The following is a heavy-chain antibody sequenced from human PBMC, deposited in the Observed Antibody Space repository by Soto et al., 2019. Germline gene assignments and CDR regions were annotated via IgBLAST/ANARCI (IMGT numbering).Heavy chain of an antibody. D-gene: IGHD3-10*01. V-gene: IGHV3-23*01. CDR3: AKGGVRGNNFDY. Sequence: EVQLLESGGGLVQPGGSLRLSCAASGFTFSSYAMSWVRQAPGKGLEWVSAISGSGGSTYYADSVKGRFTISRDNSKKPLYLQMNSLKAGDTAVYYCAKGGVRGNNFDYWGQGTLVTVSS. CDR1: GFTFSSYA. J-gene: IGHJ4*02. CDR2: ISGSGGST.